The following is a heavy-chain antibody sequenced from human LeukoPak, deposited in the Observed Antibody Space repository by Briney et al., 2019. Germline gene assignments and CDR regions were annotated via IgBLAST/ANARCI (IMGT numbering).Heavy chain of an antibody. J-gene: IGHJ4*02. Sequence: GGSVKVSCKASGYIFINHGIAWVRQAPGQGLEYMGWISAYNGNTDYAQNLQGRVTMTTDTSTTTAYMELRSLTSYDTAVYYCARWGPSPSDYWGQGTLVTVSS. CDR3: ARWGPSPSDY. CDR2: ISAYNGNT. CDR1: GYIFINHG. V-gene: IGHV1-18*01. D-gene: IGHD3-16*01.